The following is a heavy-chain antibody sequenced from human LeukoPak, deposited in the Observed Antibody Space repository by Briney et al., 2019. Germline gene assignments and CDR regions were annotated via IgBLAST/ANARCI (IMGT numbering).Heavy chain of an antibody. CDR2: IYYAGST. CDR3: ARSTLTGDV. V-gene: IGHV4-39*01. D-gene: IGHD5/OR15-5a*01. Sequence: SETLSLTCTVSGGSISSRSYYWGWIRQPPGKGLEWIASIYYAGSTYYNPSLKSRVTISVDTSKDQFSLKMSSVTAADTAVYYCARSTLTGDVWGKGTTVTVSS. CDR1: GGSISSRSYY. J-gene: IGHJ6*04.